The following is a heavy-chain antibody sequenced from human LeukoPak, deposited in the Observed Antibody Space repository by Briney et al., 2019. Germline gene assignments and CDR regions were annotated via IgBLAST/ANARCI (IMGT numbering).Heavy chain of an antibody. CDR1: GFTFSAYS. V-gene: IGHV3-48*01. CDR2: ISSSSSTT. CDR3: ARDQGGWEPDAFDI. J-gene: IGHJ3*02. D-gene: IGHD1-26*01. Sequence: TGGSLRLSCAASGFTFSAYSMNWVRQPPGKGLEWVSYISSSSSTTHYADSVKGRFTISRDNSKNTLYLKMNNLRAKDTAVYYCARDQGGWEPDAFDIWGQGTMVTVSS.